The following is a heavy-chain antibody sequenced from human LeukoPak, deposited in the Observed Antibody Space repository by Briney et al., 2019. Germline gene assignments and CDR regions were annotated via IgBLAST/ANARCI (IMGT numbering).Heavy chain of an antibody. CDR2: IYPGDSDT. CDR3: ASSYYYDSIGVIDAFDI. V-gene: IGHV5-51*01. D-gene: IGHD3-22*01. CDR1: GYSFTSYW. Sequence: RHGESLKISCKGSGYSFTSYWIGWVRQMPGKGLEWMGIIYPGDSDTRYSPSFQGQVTISADKSISTAYLQWSSLKASDTAMYYCASSYYYDSIGVIDAFDIWGQGTMVTVSS. J-gene: IGHJ3*02.